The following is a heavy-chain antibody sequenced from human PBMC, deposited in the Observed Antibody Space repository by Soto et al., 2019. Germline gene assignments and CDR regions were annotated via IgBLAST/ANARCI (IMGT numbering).Heavy chain of an antibody. CDR2: IFSNDEK. D-gene: IGHD3-22*01. J-gene: IGHJ3*02. CDR3: ARIVWAYYDSSGYRLLSAFDI. Sequence: QVTLKESGPVLVKPTETLTLTYTVSGFSLSNARMGVSWIRRPPGKALEWLAHIFSNDEKAYRTSLKSRLTSGKDTSKSQVVLTMTNMDAVDTATYCCARIVWAYYDSSGYRLLSAFDIWGQGTMVTVSS. V-gene: IGHV2-26*01. CDR1: GFSLSNARMG.